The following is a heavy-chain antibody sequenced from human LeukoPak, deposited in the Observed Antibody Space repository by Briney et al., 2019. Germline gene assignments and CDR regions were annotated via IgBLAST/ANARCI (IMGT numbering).Heavy chain of an antibody. CDR1: GGSFSGYY. CDR2: INHSGST. V-gene: IGHV4-34*01. J-gene: IGHJ6*02. CDR3: ASWPSYYYYGMDV. Sequence: SETLSLTCAVYGGSFSGYYWSWIRQPPGKGLEWIGEINHSGSTNYNPSLKSRVTISVDTSKNQFSLKLSSVTAADTAVYYCASWPSYYYYGMDVWGQGTTATVSS.